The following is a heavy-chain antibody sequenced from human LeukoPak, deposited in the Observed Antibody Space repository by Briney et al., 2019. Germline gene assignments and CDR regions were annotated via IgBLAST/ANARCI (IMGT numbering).Heavy chain of an antibody. CDR3: GKDAPIVVVITTVDAFDI. CDR2: ISGSGGTT. J-gene: IGHJ3*02. CDR1: GFTFSSYA. V-gene: IGHV3-23*01. D-gene: IGHD3-22*01. Sequence: GGSLRLSCAASGFTFSSYAMSWVRQAPGKGLEWVSTISGSGGTTYYADSVKGRFTISRDNSKNMLYLQMNSLRAEDTAVYYCGKDAPIVVVITTVDAFDIWGQGTMVTVSS.